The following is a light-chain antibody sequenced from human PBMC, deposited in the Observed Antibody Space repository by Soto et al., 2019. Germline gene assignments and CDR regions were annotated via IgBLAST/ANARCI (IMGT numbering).Light chain of an antibody. CDR2: VAS. V-gene: IGKV3-11*01. CDR3: QQRSNWPPRT. CDR1: QSVDNF. Sequence: EIVLTQSPATLSLSPGERATLSCRASQSVDNFLAWYQQKPGQAPRLLIYVASKRATGIPARFSGSGSGTDFTLTISSLEPEDFATYYCQQRSNWPPRTFGQGTKVEIK. J-gene: IGKJ2*01.